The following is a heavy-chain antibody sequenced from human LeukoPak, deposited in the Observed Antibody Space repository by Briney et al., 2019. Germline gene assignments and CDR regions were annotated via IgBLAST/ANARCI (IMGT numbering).Heavy chain of an antibody. CDR2: IGYVHNSGSI. D-gene: IGHD1-1*01. J-gene: IGHJ4*02. CDR3: ARAGNWNDLDY. Sequence: SETLFLTCTVSGTSISSHYWSRLRQTPGKGLEWIGYIGYVHNSGSINYSPSLKSRVTISLDTSKNQFSLKLNSVTAADTAVYYCARAGNWNDLDYWGQGTLVTVSS. V-gene: IGHV4-59*11. CDR1: GTSISSHY.